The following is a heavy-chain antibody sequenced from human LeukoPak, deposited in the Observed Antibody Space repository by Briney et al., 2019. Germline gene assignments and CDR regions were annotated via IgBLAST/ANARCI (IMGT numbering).Heavy chain of an antibody. J-gene: IGHJ4*02. CDR1: GYTFTSYG. Sequence: GASVKVSCKASGYTFTSYGISWVRQAPGQGLEWMGWISAYNGNTNYAQKLQGRVTMTTDTSTSTAYMELRSLRSDDPAVYYCARGYCSGGSCPAFDYWGQGTLVTVSS. CDR2: ISAYNGNT. D-gene: IGHD2-15*01. V-gene: IGHV1-18*01. CDR3: ARGYCSGGSCPAFDY.